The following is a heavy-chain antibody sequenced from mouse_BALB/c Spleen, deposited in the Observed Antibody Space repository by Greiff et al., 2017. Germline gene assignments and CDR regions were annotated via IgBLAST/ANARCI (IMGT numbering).Heavy chain of an antibody. CDR3: TLVWSPYAMDY. Sequence: EVQGVESGPDLVKPSQSLSLTCTVTGYSITSGYSWHWIRQFPGNKLEWMGYIHYSGSTNYNPSLKSRISITRDTSRNQFFLQFNSVTTEDTATYYCTLVWSPYAMDYWGQGTSVTVSS. D-gene: IGHD2-10*02. CDR2: IHYSGST. J-gene: IGHJ4*01. CDR1: GYSITSGYS. V-gene: IGHV3-1*02.